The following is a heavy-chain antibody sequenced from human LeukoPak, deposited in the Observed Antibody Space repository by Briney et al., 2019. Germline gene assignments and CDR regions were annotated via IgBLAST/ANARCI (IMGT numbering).Heavy chain of an antibody. V-gene: IGHV5-10-1*01. CDR3: ARWSNWNYDPYYYGMDV. Sequence: GESLKISCKGSGYSLTSYWISWVRQMPGKGLEWMGRIDPGDSYTNYSPSFQGHVTISADKSISTAYLQWSSLKASDTAMYYCARWSNWNYDPYYYGMDVWGQGTTVTVSS. CDR1: GYSLTSYW. CDR2: IDPGDSYT. D-gene: IGHD1-7*01. J-gene: IGHJ6*02.